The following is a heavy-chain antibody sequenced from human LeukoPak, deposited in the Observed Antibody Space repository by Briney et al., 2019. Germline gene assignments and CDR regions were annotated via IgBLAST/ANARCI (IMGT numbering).Heavy chain of an antibody. CDR3: ARGRVATSAARYYHMDV. D-gene: IGHD5-12*01. J-gene: IGHJ6*03. CDR1: GGSISSHY. Sequence: SETLSLTCTVSGGSISSHYWSWIRQPPGKGLEWIGYIYYSGSTNYNPSLKSRVTISVDTSKNQFSLKLSSVTAADTAVYYCARGRVATSAARYYHMDVWGKGTTVTVSS. CDR2: IYYSGST. V-gene: IGHV4-59*11.